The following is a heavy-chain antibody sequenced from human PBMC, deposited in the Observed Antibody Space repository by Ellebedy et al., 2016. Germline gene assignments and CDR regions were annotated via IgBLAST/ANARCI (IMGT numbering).Heavy chain of an antibody. V-gene: IGHV3-23*01. Sequence: GESLKISCAGSGFAFSDSAMSWVRQAPGGGLEWVSSISGSGDSRDYADSVKGRFTISRGNSKRTLYLQMNSLSGEDTAVYYCAKDRRTARDAFDIWGQGTMVTVSS. J-gene: IGHJ3*02. D-gene: IGHD4-17*01. CDR2: ISGSGDSR. CDR1: GFAFSDSA. CDR3: AKDRRTARDAFDI.